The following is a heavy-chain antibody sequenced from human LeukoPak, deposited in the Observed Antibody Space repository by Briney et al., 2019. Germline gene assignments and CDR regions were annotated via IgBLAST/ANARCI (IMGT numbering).Heavy chain of an antibody. Sequence: GGSLRLSCAASGFTFSSQWMSWVRQAPGKGLEWVANVNQDGTGKYYVDSVKGRFTISRDNAENSLYLQMNSLRAEDTAVYYCARDIIYYGSGSYSYYYYYMDVWGKGTTVTVSS. V-gene: IGHV3-7*01. CDR2: VNQDGTGK. J-gene: IGHJ6*03. CDR1: GFTFSSQW. CDR3: ARDIIYYGSGSYSYYYYYMDV. D-gene: IGHD3-10*01.